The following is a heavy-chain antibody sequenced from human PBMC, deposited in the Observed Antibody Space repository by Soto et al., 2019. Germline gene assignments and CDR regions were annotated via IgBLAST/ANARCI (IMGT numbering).Heavy chain of an antibody. CDR3: ARGFHYDSKLDY. CDR1: GCTFSSYA. Sequence: SVKVSCKASGCTFSSYAISWVRQAPGQVLEWMGGIIPIFGTANYAQKFQGRVTITAAESTSTAYMELSSLRSEDTAVYYCARGFHYDSKLDYWGQGTMVTVSS. V-gene: IGHV1-69*13. CDR2: IIPIFGTA. D-gene: IGHD3-22*01. J-gene: IGHJ4*02.